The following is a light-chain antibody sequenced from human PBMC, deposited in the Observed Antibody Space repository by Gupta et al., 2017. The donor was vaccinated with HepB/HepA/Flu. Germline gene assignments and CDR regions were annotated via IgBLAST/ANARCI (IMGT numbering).Light chain of an antibody. CDR1: QDISNY. J-gene: IGKJ1*01. CDR2: GAS. Sequence: DIQMTQSLSSLPASVGDRVTITCRAIQDISNYLAWFQQKPGEAPKSLIFGASSLQSGVPSKFSGSGSGTDFTLTITSLQPEDFGTYYCQQYYTFPWTFGQGTKVEIK. CDR3: QQYYTFPWT. V-gene: IGKV1-16*02.